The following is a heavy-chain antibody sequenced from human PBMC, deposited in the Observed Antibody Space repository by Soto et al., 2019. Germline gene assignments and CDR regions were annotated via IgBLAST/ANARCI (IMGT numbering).Heavy chain of an antibody. Sequence: SQTLALTCAISGDSVSSNSAAWNWIRPSPSRGLEWLGRTYYRAKWFNDYAVSVKSRITISPDTSKNQFSLQLNSVTPEDTAVYYCARDRDGSGRTDFDCWGQGTLVTVSS. CDR1: GDSVSSNSAA. J-gene: IGHJ4*02. D-gene: IGHD6-19*01. V-gene: IGHV6-1*01. CDR3: ARDRDGSGRTDFDC. CDR2: TYYRAKWFN.